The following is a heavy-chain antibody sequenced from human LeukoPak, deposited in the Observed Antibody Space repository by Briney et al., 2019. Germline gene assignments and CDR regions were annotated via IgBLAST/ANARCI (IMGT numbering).Heavy chain of an antibody. CDR1: GYTFTSYY. CDR3: ASHNTAMALAYDY. D-gene: IGHD5-18*01. V-gene: IGHV1-69*13. J-gene: IGHJ4*02. Sequence: GASVKVSCKASGYTFTSYYIHWVRQAPGQGLEWMGGIIPIFGTANYAQKFQGRVTITADESTSTAYMELSSLRSEDTAVYYCASHNTAMALAYDYWGQGTLVTVSS. CDR2: IIPIFGTA.